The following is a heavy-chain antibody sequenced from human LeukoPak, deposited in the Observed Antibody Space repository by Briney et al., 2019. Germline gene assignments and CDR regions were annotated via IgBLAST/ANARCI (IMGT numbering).Heavy chain of an antibody. CDR3: ARDVSRFLEWLPFDAFDI. V-gene: IGHV4-61*02. D-gene: IGHD3-3*01. J-gene: IGHJ3*02. Sequence: PSQTLSLTCTVSGGSNSSGSYYWSWIRQPAGKGLEWIGRIYTSGSTNYNPSLKSRVTISVDTSKNQFSLKLSSVTAADTAVYYCARDVSRFLEWLPFDAFDIWGQGTMVTVSS. CDR1: GGSNSSGSYY. CDR2: IYTSGST.